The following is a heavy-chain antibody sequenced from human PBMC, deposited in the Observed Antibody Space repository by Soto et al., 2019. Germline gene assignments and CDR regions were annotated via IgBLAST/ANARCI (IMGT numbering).Heavy chain of an antibody. J-gene: IGHJ4*02. V-gene: IGHV1-69*12. CDR3: ARDVIAAAGTAG. Sequence: QVPLVQSGAEVKKPGSSVKVSCKASGGTFSSYAISWVRQAPGQGLEWMGGIIPIFGTANYAQKFQGRVTITADESTSTAYRELSSLRSEVTAVYYCARDVIAAAGTAGWGKGTLVTVSS. D-gene: IGHD6-13*01. CDR1: GGTFSSYA. CDR2: IIPIFGTA.